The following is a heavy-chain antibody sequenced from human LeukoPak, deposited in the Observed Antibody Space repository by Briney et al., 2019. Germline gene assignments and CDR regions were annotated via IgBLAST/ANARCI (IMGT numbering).Heavy chain of an antibody. CDR3: AREVITNIVVVPARVAQFDY. Sequence: ASVKVSCKASGYTFTSYDIDWVRQATGQGLEWMGWINPNSGGTNYAQKFQGRVTMTRDTSISTAYMELSRLRSDDTAVYYCAREVITNIVVVPARVAQFDYWGQGTLVTVSS. D-gene: IGHD2-2*01. J-gene: IGHJ4*02. CDR1: GYTFTSYD. CDR2: INPNSGGT. V-gene: IGHV1-2*02.